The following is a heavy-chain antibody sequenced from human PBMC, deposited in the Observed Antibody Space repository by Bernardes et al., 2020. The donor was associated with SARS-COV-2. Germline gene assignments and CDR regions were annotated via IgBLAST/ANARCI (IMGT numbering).Heavy chain of an antibody. D-gene: IGHD3-9*01. CDR1: GYTLTELS. J-gene: IGHJ6*02. V-gene: IGHV1-24*01. Sequence: ASVKVSCKVSGYTLTELSMHWVRQAPGKGLEWMGGFDPEDGETIYAQKFQGRVTMTEDTSTDTAYMELSSLRSEDTAVYYFATDQRYYGILTGRTYYYGMDVWGQGTTVTVSS. CDR3: ATDQRYYGILTGRTYYYGMDV. CDR2: FDPEDGET.